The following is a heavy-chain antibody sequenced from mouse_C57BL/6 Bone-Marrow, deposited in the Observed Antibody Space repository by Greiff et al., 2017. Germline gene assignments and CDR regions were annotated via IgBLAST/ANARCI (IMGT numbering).Heavy chain of an antibody. CDR1: GFSLTSYG. V-gene: IGHV2-2*01. CDR2: IWSGGST. J-gene: IGHJ1*03. D-gene: IGHD1-1*01. CDR3: ARPYYGSSYAYFDV. Sequence: QVQLQQSGPGLVQPSQSLSITCTVSGFSLTSYGVHWVRQSPGKGLEWLGVIWSGGSTDYNAAFISRLSISKDNSKSQVFFKMNSLQADDTAIYYCARPYYGSSYAYFDVWGTGTTVTVSS.